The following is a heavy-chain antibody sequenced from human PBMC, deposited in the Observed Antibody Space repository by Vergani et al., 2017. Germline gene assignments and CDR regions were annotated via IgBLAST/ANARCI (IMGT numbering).Heavy chain of an antibody. J-gene: IGHJ6*03. Sequence: QVVLQASGPGLVTSSDTLSLNCAFSGYSGGSGYYWGWIRQPPGRGLEWIGCVHRNGNTYYTSSLRSRATISRDTSKNPFSLRLTSVTAADTAVYYCARRSYYYYMDVWGKGTTVTVSS. CDR2: VHRNGNT. CDR3: ARRSYYYYMDV. V-gene: IGHV4-38-2*01. CDR1: GYSGGSGYY.